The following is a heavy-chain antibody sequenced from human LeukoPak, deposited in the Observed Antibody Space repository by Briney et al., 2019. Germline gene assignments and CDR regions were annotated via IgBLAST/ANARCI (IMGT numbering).Heavy chain of an antibody. V-gene: IGHV1-69*02. CDR3: ARGHQPPYYGMDV. CDR2: IIPIFGIA. Sequence: ASVKVSCKASGGTFSSYTISWVRQAPGQGLEWMGRIIPIFGIANYAQKFQGRVTTTADKSTSTAYMELSSLRSEDTAVFYCARGHQPPYYGMDVWGQGTTVTVSS. J-gene: IGHJ6*02. CDR1: GGTFSSYT.